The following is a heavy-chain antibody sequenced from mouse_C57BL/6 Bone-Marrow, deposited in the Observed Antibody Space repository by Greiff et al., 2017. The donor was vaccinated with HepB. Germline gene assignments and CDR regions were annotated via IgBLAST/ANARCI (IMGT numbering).Heavy chain of an antibody. Sequence: VHLVESGAELARPGASVKLSCKASGYTFTSYGISWVKQRTGQGLEWIGEIYPRSGNTYYNEKFKGKATLTADKSSSTAYMELRSLTSEDSAVYFCARGRYDYAYWGQGTTLTVSS. D-gene: IGHD2-4*01. CDR3: ARGRYDYAY. V-gene: IGHV1-81*01. CDR1: GYTFTSYG. J-gene: IGHJ2*01. CDR2: IYPRSGNT.